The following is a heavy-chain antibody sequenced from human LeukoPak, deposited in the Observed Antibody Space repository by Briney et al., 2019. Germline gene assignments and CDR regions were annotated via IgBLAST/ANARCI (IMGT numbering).Heavy chain of an antibody. CDR2: IKQDGSEK. J-gene: IGHJ4*02. D-gene: IGHD3/OR15-3a*01. Sequence: GGSLRLSCAASGFTFSTNTMNWVRQAPGKGLEWVANIKQDGSEKYYVDSVKGRFTISRDNAKNSLYLQMNSLRAEDTAVYYCARVGTGTPFDYWGQGTLVTVSS. V-gene: IGHV3-7*01. CDR3: ARVGTGTPFDY. CDR1: GFTFSTNT.